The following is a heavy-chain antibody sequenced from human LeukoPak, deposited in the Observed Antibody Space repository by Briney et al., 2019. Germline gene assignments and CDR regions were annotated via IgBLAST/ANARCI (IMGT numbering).Heavy chain of an antibody. J-gene: IGHJ4*02. D-gene: IGHD5-18*01. Sequence: SETLSLTCAVYGGSFSGYYWSWIRQPPGKGLEWIGEINHSGSTNYNPSLRSRVTISVDTSKNQFSLKLSSVTAADTAVYYCARGRGYVSYWGQGTLVTVSS. CDR1: GGSFSGYY. CDR3: ARGRGYVSY. V-gene: IGHV4-34*01. CDR2: INHSGST.